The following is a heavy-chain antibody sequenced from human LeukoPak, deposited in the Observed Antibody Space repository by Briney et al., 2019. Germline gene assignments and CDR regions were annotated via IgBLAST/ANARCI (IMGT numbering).Heavy chain of an antibody. J-gene: IGHJ4*02. CDR3: AGGRVVAGSYWMYNFDY. Sequence: PGGSLRLSCAASGVTFSSYWMSWVRQAPGKGLEWVANIKQDGSEKYYVDSVKGRFTISRDNAKNSLYLQMNSLRAEDTAVYYYAGGRVVAGSYWMYNFDYWGQGTLVTVSS. CDR2: IKQDGSEK. V-gene: IGHV3-7*04. D-gene: IGHD1-26*01. CDR1: GVTFSSYW.